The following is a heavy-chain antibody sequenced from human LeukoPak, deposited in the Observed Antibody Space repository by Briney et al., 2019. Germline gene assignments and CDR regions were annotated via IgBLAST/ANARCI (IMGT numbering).Heavy chain of an antibody. Sequence: SETLSLTCAVSGVSISSSNWWSWVRQPPGKGLEWIGEIYHSGSTNYNPSLKSRVTISVDKSKNQFSLKLSSVTAVDTAVYYCARVPYSSSWYGLFDPWGQGTLVTVSS. CDR3: ARVPYSSSWYGLFDP. V-gene: IGHV4-4*02. CDR2: IYHSGST. D-gene: IGHD6-13*01. J-gene: IGHJ5*02. CDR1: GVSISSSNW.